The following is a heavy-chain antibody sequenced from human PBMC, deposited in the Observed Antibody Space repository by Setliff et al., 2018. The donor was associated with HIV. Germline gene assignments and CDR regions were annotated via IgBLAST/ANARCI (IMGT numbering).Heavy chain of an antibody. Sequence: PSETLSLTCTVSGGSISSSSYYWGWIRQPPGEGLEWIESIYYTGSTYYNPSLKSRVTMSVDTSKNQFSLRLSSVTAADTAVYYCARHSGAPYSSSSGLFDYWGQGTLVTVSS. J-gene: IGHJ4*02. V-gene: IGHV4-39*01. CDR3: ARHSGAPYSSSSGLFDY. D-gene: IGHD6-6*01. CDR1: GGSISSSSYY. CDR2: IYYTGST.